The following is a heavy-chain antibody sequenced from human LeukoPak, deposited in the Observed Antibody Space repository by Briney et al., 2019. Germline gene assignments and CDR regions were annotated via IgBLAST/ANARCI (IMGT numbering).Heavy chain of an antibody. CDR1: GFTLSYNN. D-gene: IGHD2-2*03. Sequence: GGSLRLSCVASGFTLSYNNINWGRHVPGGGREWVSSIINSSDNKLHPPSLHARFTISTYNARNSMFLQMNSLRAEDTAVYYCVRVNGYCSSTSCVGGFDSWGQGTLVTVSS. CDR3: VRVNGYCSSTSCVGGFDS. J-gene: IGHJ4*02. V-gene: IGHV3-21*06. CDR2: IINSSDNK.